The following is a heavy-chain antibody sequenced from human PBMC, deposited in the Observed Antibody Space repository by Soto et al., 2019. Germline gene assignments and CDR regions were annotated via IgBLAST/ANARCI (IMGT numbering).Heavy chain of an antibody. CDR2: ISYDGSNK. CDR1: GFTLSSYA. V-gene: IGHV3-30-3*01. CDR3: ARDARGY. J-gene: IGHJ4*02. Sequence: SLRLSCAASGFTLSSYAMHWVRQAPGKGLEWVAVISYDGSNKYYADSVKGRFTISRDNSKNTLYLQMNSLRAEDTAVYYCARDARGYWGQGTLVSVSS.